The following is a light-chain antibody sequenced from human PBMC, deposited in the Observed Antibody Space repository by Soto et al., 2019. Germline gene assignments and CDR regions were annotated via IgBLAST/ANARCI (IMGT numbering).Light chain of an antibody. CDR1: QTVTTN. J-gene: IGKJ1*01. Sequence: EIVMTQSPCTLSVSPGERASLSCRASQTVTTNLAWYQQKPGQAPRLLVYGASTRATGVPARFIGTGSGTEFTLTITSPQSEDVAVYYCQQYDNWPLAFGQRTKV. CDR2: GAS. V-gene: IGKV3-15*01. CDR3: QQYDNWPLA.